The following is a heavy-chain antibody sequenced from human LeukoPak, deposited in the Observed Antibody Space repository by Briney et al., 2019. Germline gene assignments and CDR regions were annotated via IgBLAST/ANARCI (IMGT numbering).Heavy chain of an antibody. V-gene: IGHV4-39*02. Sequence: KPSETLSLTCTVSGGSISSSSYYWGWIRQPPGKGLEWIGSVYYSGSTYYNPSLKSRVTISVDTSKNQFSLKLSSVTAADTAVYYCARDSPPQYNSSSAGFDYWGQGTLVTVSS. J-gene: IGHJ4*02. CDR2: VYYSGST. CDR1: GGSISSSSYY. D-gene: IGHD6-6*01. CDR3: ARDSPPQYNSSSAGFDY.